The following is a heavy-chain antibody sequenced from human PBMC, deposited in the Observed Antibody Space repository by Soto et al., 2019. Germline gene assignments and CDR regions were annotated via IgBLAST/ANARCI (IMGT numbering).Heavy chain of an antibody. J-gene: IGHJ4*02. CDR2: ISGSGGST. D-gene: IGHD3-22*01. CDR1: GFTFSSYA. Sequence: GGSLRLSCAASGFTFSSYAMSWVRQAPGKGLEWVSAISGSGGSTYYADSVKGRFTISRDNSKNTLYLQMNSLRAEDTAVYYCAKVGCDSSGYYRHFDYWGQGTLVTVSS. CDR3: AKVGCDSSGYYRHFDY. V-gene: IGHV3-23*01.